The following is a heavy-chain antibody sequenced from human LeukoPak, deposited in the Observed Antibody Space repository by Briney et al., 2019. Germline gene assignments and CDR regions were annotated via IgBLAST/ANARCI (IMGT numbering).Heavy chain of an antibody. CDR1: GGSISSYY. J-gene: IGHJ4*02. D-gene: IGHD3-10*01. Sequence: KPSETLSLTCTVSGGSISSYYWSWIRQPPGKGLEWIGYIYYSGSTNYNPSLKSRVTISVDTSKNQFSLKLSSVTAADTAVYYCASSYYYGSGSYSNWGQGTLVTVSS. CDR2: IYYSGST. V-gene: IGHV4-59*01. CDR3: ASSYYYGSGSYSN.